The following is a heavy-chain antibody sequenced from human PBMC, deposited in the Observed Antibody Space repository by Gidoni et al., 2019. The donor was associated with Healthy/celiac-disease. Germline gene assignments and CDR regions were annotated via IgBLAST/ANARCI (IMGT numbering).Heavy chain of an antibody. D-gene: IGHD5-18*01. CDR1: GYTFTSYD. V-gene: IGHV1-8*01. Sequence: QVQLVQSGAEVKKPGASVKVSCKASGYTFTSYDINWVRQDTGQGLEWMGWMNPNSGNTGYAQKFQGRVTMTRNTSISTAYMELSSLRSEDTAVYYCARKRYSYGHGWFDPWGQGTLVTVSS. CDR3: ARKRYSYGHGWFDP. CDR2: MNPNSGNT. J-gene: IGHJ5*02.